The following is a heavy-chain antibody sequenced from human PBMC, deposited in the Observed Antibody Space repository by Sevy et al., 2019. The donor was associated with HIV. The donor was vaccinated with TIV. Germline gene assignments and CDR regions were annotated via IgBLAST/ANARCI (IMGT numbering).Heavy chain of an antibody. V-gene: IGHV3-23*01. CDR2: ISGSGIRI. Sequence: GGCLRLSCAASGFTFSNYAMSWVHQAPGKGLEWVSGISGSGIRIYYADSVKGRFTISRDNSKNRLYLHMSSLRGEDTAVPCCAYIPAAGTGGSAFDIWGQGTMVTVSS. CDR1: GFTFSNYA. D-gene: IGHD6-13*01. CDR3: AYIPAAGTGGSAFDI. J-gene: IGHJ3*02.